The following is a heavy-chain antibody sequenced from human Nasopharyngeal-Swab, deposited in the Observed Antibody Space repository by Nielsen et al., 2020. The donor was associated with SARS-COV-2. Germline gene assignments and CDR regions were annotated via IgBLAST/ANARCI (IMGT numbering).Heavy chain of an antibody. CDR1: GFTFSSYA. V-gene: IGHV3-23*01. CDR2: ISGSGGST. J-gene: IGHJ4*02. D-gene: IGHD5-18*01. Sequence: GESLKISCAASGFTFSSYAMSWVRQAPGKGLEWASAISGSGGSTYYADSVKGRFTISRDNSKNTLYLQMNSLRAEDTAVYYCANPTAMGSYWGQGTLVTVSS. CDR3: ANPTAMGSY.